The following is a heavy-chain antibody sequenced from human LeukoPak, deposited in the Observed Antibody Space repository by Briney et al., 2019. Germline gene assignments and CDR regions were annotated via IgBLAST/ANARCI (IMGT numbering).Heavy chain of an antibody. Sequence: ASVKVSCKASGYTFTGYYMHWVRQAPGQGLEWMGRINPNSGGTNYAQKFQGRVTITRDTSISTAYMELSRLRSDDTAVYYCAILIPLYDFWSGFYWGQGTLVTVSS. V-gene: IGHV1-2*06. D-gene: IGHD3-3*01. CDR2: INPNSGGT. CDR1: GYTFTGYY. CDR3: AILIPLYDFWSGFY. J-gene: IGHJ4*02.